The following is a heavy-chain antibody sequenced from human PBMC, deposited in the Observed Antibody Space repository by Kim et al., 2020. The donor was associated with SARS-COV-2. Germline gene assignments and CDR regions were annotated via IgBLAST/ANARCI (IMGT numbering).Heavy chain of an antibody. Sequence: GRGKYDVDSVKGRFTMSRDTAKNSVCLQMNGLRAEDTAVYYCATNRGHDYWGQGILVTVSS. V-gene: IGHV3-7*01. CDR2: GRGK. J-gene: IGHJ4*02. CDR3: ATNRGHDY.